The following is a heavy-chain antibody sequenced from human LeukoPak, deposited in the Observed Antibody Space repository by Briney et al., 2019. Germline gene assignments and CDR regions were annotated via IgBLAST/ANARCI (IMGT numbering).Heavy chain of an antibody. CDR1: GFIFSNYW. D-gene: IGHD3-10*01. J-gene: IGHJ4*02. CDR2: IKTDGSDK. Sequence: YPGGSLRLSCAASGFIFSNYWMSWVRQAPGKGPEWVGDIKTDGSDKYYVGSVKVRFTISRDNAKNSLYLQMNSLRAEDTAVYYCARDSLIQYGSGSYWGFDYWGQGILVTVSS. CDR3: ARDSLIQYGSGSYWGFDY. V-gene: IGHV3-7*03.